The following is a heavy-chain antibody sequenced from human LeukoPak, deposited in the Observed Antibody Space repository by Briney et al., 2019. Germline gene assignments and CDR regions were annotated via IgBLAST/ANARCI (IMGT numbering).Heavy chain of an antibody. J-gene: IGHJ4*02. V-gene: IGHV4-34*01. CDR1: GGSFSGYY. D-gene: IGHD3-10*01. CDR2: INHIGDS. Sequence: SETLSLTCAVDGGSFSGYYWIWIRQPPGKGLEWIGEINHIGDSNYNPSLLGRVAMSLDTSKSHFSLKLRSLIAADTALYYCARGNRNLAYYGSGSRLPFDYWGQGSLVTVSS. CDR3: ARGNRNLAYYGSGSRLPFDY.